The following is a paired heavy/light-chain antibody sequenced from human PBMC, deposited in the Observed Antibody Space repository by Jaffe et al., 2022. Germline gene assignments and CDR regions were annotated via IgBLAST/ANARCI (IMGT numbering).Heavy chain of an antibody. CDR1: GFTFSDYY. J-gene: IGHJ4*02. Sequence: QVQLVESGGGLVKPGGSLRLSCAASGFTFSDYYMSWIRQAPGKGLEWVSYISSSGSTIYYADSVKGRFTISRDNAKNSLYLQMNSLRAEDTAVYYCARQSLRYYDFWSGYYSRYYGSGTLGQFDYWGQGTLVTVSS. D-gene: IGHD3-3*01. CDR2: ISSSGSTI. CDR3: ARQSLRYYDFWSGYYSRYYGSGTLGQFDY. V-gene: IGHV3-11*01.
Light chain of an antibody. CDR3: QQYDNLQIT. V-gene: IGKV1-33*01. J-gene: IGKJ5*01. CDR1: QDISNY. Sequence: DIQMTQSPSSLSASVGDRVTITCQASQDISNYLNWYQQKPGKAPKLLIYDASNLETGVPSRFSGSGSGTDFTFTISSLQPEDIATYYCQQYDNLQITFGQGTRLEIK. CDR2: DAS.